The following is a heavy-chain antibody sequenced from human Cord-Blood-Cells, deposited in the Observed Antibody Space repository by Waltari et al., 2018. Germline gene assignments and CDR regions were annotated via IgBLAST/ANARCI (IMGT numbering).Heavy chain of an antibody. D-gene: IGHD3-22*01. CDR2: IIPILGIA. CDR3: ARDLDYYDSSGYYYFDY. J-gene: IGHJ4*02. Sequence: QVQLVQSGAEVKKPGSSVKVSCKASGGTFSSYAISWVRQAPGQGLEWMGGIIPILGIANYAQEFQGRVTITADKSTSTAYMELSSLRSEDTAVYYCARDLDYYDSSGYYYFDYWGQGTLVTVSS. CDR1: GGTFSSYA. V-gene: IGHV1-69*10.